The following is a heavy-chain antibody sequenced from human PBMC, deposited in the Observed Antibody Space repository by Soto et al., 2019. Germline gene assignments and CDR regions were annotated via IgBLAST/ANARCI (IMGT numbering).Heavy chain of an antibody. CDR1: GGSFSGYH. Sequence: SETLSLTCAVYGGSFSGYHWSWIRQPPGKGLEWIGEINHSGSTNYNPSLKSRVTISVDTSKNQFSLKLSSVTAADTAVYYCARGGKWLDYYYYGMDVWGQGTTVTVSS. CDR3: ARGGKWLDYYYYGMDV. V-gene: IGHV4-34*01. CDR2: INHSGST. J-gene: IGHJ6*02. D-gene: IGHD6-19*01.